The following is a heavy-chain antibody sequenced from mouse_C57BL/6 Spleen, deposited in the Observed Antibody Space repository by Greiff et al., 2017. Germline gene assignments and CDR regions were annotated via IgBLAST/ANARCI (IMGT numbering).Heavy chain of an antibody. J-gene: IGHJ1*03. CDR1: GFTFSSYG. Sequence: EVQLVESGGDLVKPGGSLKLSCAASGFTFSSYGMSWVRQTPDKRLEWVATISSGGSYTYYPDSVKGRFTIARYKAKNTLYLPMSPLKSEDTAKYDCARPYGSSYGYFDVWGTGTTVTVSS. V-gene: IGHV5-6*01. D-gene: IGHD1-1*01. CDR3: ARPYGSSYGYFDV. CDR2: ISSGGSYT.